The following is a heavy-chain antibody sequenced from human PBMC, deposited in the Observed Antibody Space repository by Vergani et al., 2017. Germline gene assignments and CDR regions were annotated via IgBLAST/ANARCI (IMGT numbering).Heavy chain of an antibody. V-gene: IGHV4-59*01. CDR3: AGVTGEYYYYCYMDV. CDR2: IYYSGST. J-gene: IGHJ6*03. D-gene: IGHD7-27*01. CDR1: GGSISSYY. Sequence: QVQLQESGPGLVKPSETLSLTCTVSGGSISSYYWSWIRQPPGKGLEWIGYIYYSGSTNYNPSLKSRVTISVDTSNNQFSLKLSSVTAADAAVYYCAGVTGEYYYYCYMDVWGKGTTVTVSS.